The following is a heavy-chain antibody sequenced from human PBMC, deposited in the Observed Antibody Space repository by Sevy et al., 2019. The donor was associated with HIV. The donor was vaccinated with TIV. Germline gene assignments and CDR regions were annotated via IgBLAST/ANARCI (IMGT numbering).Heavy chain of an antibody. CDR2: IYSGGST. CDR3: ARDRNTAMVIGMDV. Sequence: GGSLRLSCAASGFIVSSNYMSWVRQAPGKGLEWVSVIYSGGSTYYADSVKGRFTISRYNSKNTLYLQMNSLRAEDTAVYYCARDRNTAMVIGMDVWGQGTTVTVSS. V-gene: IGHV3-53*01. CDR1: GFIVSSNY. D-gene: IGHD5-18*01. J-gene: IGHJ6*02.